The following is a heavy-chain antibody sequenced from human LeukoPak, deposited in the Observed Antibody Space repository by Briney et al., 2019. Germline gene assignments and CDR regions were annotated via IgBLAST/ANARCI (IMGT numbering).Heavy chain of an antibody. J-gene: IGHJ4*02. CDR2: IDHSGST. V-gene: IGHV4-34*01. CDR3: AGNIAARLDY. CDR1: GGSFSGYD. Sequence: PSETLSLTCAVYGGSFSGYDWSWIRQPPGKGLEWIGEIDHSGSTNYNPSLKSRVTISVDTSKNQFSLKLSSVTAADTAVYYCAGNIAARLDYWGQGTLVTVSS. D-gene: IGHD6-6*01.